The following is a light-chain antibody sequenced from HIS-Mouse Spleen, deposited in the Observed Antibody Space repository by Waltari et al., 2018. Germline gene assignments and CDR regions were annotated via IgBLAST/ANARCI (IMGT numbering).Light chain of an antibody. V-gene: IGLV2-14*03. CDR3: SSYTSSSTVV. Sequence: QSALTQPASVSGSPGQSITIPCTGTSSDCGGYNYVSWYQQHPGKAPKLMIYDVSHRPSGVSNRFSGSKSGNTASLTISGLQAEDEADYYCSSYTSSSTVVFGGGTKLTVL. CDR2: DVS. J-gene: IGLJ2*01. CDR1: SSDCGGYNY.